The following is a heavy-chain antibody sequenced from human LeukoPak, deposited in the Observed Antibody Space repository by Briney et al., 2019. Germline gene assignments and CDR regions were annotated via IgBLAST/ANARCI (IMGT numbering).Heavy chain of an antibody. J-gene: IGHJ6*02. CDR2: ISYDGSNK. Sequence: GRSLRLSCAASGFTFSSYGMHWVRQAPGKGLEWVAVISYDGSNKYYADSVKGRFTISRDNSKNTLYLQMNSLRAEDTAVYYCAKDLAAAGMDVWGQGTTVTVSS. D-gene: IGHD6-13*01. CDR1: GFTFSSYG. V-gene: IGHV3-30*18. CDR3: AKDLAAAGMDV.